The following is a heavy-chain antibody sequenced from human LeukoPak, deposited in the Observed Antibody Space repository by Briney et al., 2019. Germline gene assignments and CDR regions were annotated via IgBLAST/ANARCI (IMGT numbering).Heavy chain of an antibody. D-gene: IGHD3-22*01. CDR1: GFTFSSYA. CDR3: ASDYYDSSGYSEPYDY. J-gene: IGHJ4*02. CDR2: ISYDGSNK. V-gene: IGHV3-30-3*01. Sequence: GGSLRLSCAASGFTFSSYAMHWVRQAPGKGLEWVAVISYDGSNKYYADSVKGRFTISRDNSKNTLYLQMNRLRAEDTAVYYCASDYYDSSGYSEPYDYWGQGTLATVSS.